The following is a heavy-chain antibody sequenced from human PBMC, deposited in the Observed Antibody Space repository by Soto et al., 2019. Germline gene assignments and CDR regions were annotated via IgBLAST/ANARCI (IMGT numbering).Heavy chain of an antibody. CDR1: GDSISSDKW. J-gene: IGHJ4*02. D-gene: IGHD6-13*01. Sequence: PSETLSLTCAVSGDSISSDKWWSWIRQPPGKGLQWIGEIYHSGSTKYNPSLKSRVIISVDKSKNQFSLKLSSVTDADTAVYYCARGETQQQRDYWGQGTLVT. V-gene: IGHV4-4*02. CDR3: ARGETQQQRDY. CDR2: IYHSGST.